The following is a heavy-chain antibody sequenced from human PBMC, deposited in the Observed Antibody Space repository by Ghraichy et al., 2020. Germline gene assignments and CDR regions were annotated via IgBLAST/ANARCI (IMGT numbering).Heavy chain of an antibody. V-gene: IGHV3-30-3*01. J-gene: IGHJ6*02. CDR2: ISYDGSNK. Sequence: GGSLRLSCAASGFTFSSYAMHWVRQAPGKGLEWVAVISYDGSNKYYADSVKGRFTISRDNSKNTLYLQMNSLRAEDTAVYYCARVRPHIVVVPALDGLDVWGQGTTVTVSS. CDR1: GFTFSSYA. CDR3: ARVRPHIVVVPALDGLDV. D-gene: IGHD2-2*01.